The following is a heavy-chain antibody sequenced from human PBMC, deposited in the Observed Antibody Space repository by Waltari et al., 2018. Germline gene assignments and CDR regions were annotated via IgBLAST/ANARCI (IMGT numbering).Heavy chain of an antibody. Sequence: QVQLVESGGGVVQPGGSLRLSCAASGFTFSSYGMHWVRQAPGKGLEWVAFIRYDGSNKYYADSVKGRFTISRDNSKNTLYLQMNSLRAEDTAVYYCAKSGIPDYYYYMDVWGKGTTVTVSS. CDR1: GFTFSSYG. CDR3: AKSGIPDYYYYMDV. CDR2: IRYDGSNK. D-gene: IGHD3-10*01. J-gene: IGHJ6*03. V-gene: IGHV3-30*02.